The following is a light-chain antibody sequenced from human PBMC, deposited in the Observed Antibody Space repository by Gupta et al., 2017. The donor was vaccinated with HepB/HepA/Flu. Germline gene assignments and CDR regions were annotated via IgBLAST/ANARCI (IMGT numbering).Light chain of an antibody. Sequence: SFEVSQPPSVSVSPGQTASITCSGDKLGNKYASWYQQKPGQSPVLVIYQNFRRPSGIPERFSGSTSGNTATLTISGTQALDEADYYCQAWDNSAHVVFGGGTKLTVL. J-gene: IGLJ2*01. V-gene: IGLV3-1*01. CDR1: KLGNKY. CDR3: QAWDNSAHVV. CDR2: QNF.